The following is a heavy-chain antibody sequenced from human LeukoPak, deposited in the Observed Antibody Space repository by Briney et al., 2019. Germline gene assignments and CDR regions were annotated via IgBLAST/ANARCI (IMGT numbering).Heavy chain of an antibody. CDR3: VSGVQLLFSFDY. D-gene: IGHD2-2*01. CDR2: IWYDGSNK. V-gene: IGHV3-33*01. Sequence: GGSPRLSCAASGFSSSSYGMHWVRQAPGKGLERVAVIWYDGSNKYYADSVKGRFTISRDNSKNTLYLQMNSLRAEDTAVYYCVSGVQLLFSFDYWGQGTLVTVSS. J-gene: IGHJ4*02. CDR1: GFSSSSYG.